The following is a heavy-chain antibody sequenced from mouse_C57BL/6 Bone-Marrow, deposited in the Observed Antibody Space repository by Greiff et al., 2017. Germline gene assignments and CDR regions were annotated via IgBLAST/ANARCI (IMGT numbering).Heavy chain of an antibody. D-gene: IGHD2-4*01. V-gene: IGHV5-4*01. Sequence: DVQLQESGGGLVKPGGSLKLSCAASGFTFSSYAMSWVRQTPEKRLEWVATISDGGSYTYYPDNVKGRFTISRDNAKNNLYLQMSHLKSEDTAMYYCARARLRYWYFDVWGTGTTVTVSS. CDR3: ARARLRYWYFDV. CDR2: ISDGGSYT. CDR1: GFTFSSYA. J-gene: IGHJ1*03.